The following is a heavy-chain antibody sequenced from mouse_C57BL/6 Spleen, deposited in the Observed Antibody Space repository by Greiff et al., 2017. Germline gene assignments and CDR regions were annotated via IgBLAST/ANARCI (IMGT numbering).Heavy chain of an antibody. CDR1: GYTFTEYT. CDR3: ARHGTGYDEGYYAMDY. V-gene: IGHV1-62-2*01. D-gene: IGHD2-2*01. CDR2: FYPGSGSI. Sequence: QVQLQQSGAALVKPGASVKLSCKASGYTFTEYTIHWVQQRSGQGLEWIGWFYPGSGSIKYNEKFKDKDTLTADKSSSTVYMELSRWTSEDSAVYFCARHGTGYDEGYYAMDYWGQGTSVTVSS. J-gene: IGHJ4*01.